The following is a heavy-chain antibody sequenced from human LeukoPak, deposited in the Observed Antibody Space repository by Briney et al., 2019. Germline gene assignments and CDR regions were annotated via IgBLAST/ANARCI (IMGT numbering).Heavy chain of an antibody. CDR2: IYHSGST. V-gene: IGHV4-30-2*01. J-gene: IGHJ4*02. Sequence: SVTLSLTCAVSGGSISSGGYSWSWIRQPPGKGLEWIGYIYHSGSTYYDPSLKSRVTISVDRSKNQFSLKLSSVTAADTAVYYCARGYSSSFGYWGQGTLVTVSS. CDR1: GGSISSGGYS. D-gene: IGHD6-13*01. CDR3: ARGYSSSFGY.